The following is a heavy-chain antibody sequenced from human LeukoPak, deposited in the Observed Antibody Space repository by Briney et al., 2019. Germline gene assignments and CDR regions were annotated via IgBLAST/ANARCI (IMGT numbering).Heavy chain of an antibody. Sequence: SETLSLTCTVSGGSISSSSYYWGWIRQPPGKGLEWIGSIFYSGSTYYNPSLKSRVTISVDTSKNQFSLKLSSVTAADTAVYYCTAGRSDYFDFWGQGTLVTVSS. CDR1: GGSISSSSYY. V-gene: IGHV4-39*01. CDR3: TAGRSDYFDF. J-gene: IGHJ4*02. CDR2: IFYSGST. D-gene: IGHD6-25*01.